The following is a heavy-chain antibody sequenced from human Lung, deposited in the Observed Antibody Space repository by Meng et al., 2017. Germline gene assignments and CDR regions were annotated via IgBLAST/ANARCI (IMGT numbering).Heavy chain of an antibody. CDR1: GYTFPDYW. CDR3: ARDEDISAAGKLFGDY. CDR2: INPKSGDT. V-gene: IGHV1-2*06. Sequence: ASVKVSCKASGYTFPDYWLHWVRRAPGQGLEWMGRINPKSGDTQYEQRFQGRVTMTGDTSISKAYMELSGLRSDDRAMYYCARDEDISAAGKLFGDYWGQGTLVTVSS. D-gene: IGHD6-13*01. J-gene: IGHJ4*02.